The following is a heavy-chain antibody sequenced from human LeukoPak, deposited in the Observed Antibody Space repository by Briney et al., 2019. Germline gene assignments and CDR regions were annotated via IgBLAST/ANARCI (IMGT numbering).Heavy chain of an antibody. Sequence: EESLQISCQGSGYSFTSYWIGWVRQMPGKGLKWMGIIYPGDSDTRYSPSFQGQVTISADKSISTAYLQWSSLKASDTAMYYCARHSIPYDTSTYRYYFDYWGQGTLVAVSS. CDR1: GYSFTSYW. CDR2: IYPGDSDT. V-gene: IGHV5-51*01. D-gene: IGHD2/OR15-2a*01. J-gene: IGHJ4*02. CDR3: ARHSIPYDTSTYRYYFDY.